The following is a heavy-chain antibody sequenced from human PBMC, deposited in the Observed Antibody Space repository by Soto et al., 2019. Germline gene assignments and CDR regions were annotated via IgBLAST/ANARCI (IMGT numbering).Heavy chain of an antibody. V-gene: IGHV3-74*01. Sequence: GGSLRRSCAASEFTFRSYWMHWVRQSPGKGLVWVSRISGDGSSTTYADSVRGRFTISRDNAKNTVYLQMDSLRAEDTAVYYCARSLPGTYGAFDLWGQGTMVTVSS. CDR2: ISGDGSST. CDR3: ARSLPGTYGAFDL. J-gene: IGHJ3*01. D-gene: IGHD1-7*01. CDR1: EFTFRSYW.